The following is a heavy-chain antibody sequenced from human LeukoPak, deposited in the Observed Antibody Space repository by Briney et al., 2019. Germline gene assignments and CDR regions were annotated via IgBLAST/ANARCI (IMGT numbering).Heavy chain of an antibody. CDR2: MNPNSGNT. J-gene: IGHJ6*02. CDR1: GYTFTSYD. D-gene: IGHD3-9*01. Sequence: ASVKVSCKASGYTFTSYDINWVRQATGQGLEWMGWMNPNSGNTGYAQKFQGRVTVTRNTSISTAYMELSSLRSEDTAVYYCARAYYDILTGYYKSYYYGMDVWGQGTTVTVSS. V-gene: IGHV1-8*01. CDR3: ARAYYDILTGYYKSYYYGMDV.